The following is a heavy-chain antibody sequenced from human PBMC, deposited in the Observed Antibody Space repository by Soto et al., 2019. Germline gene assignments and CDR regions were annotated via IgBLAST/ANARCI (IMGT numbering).Heavy chain of an antibody. J-gene: IGHJ6*02. D-gene: IGHD5-12*01. V-gene: IGHV3-23*01. CDR1: GFTFSSYA. CDR3: AKGLGYSGYEPYYYYYYGMDV. CDR2: ISGSGGST. Sequence: GGSLRLSCAASGFTFSSYAMSWVRQAPGKGLEWVSAISGSGGSTYYADSVKGRFTISRDNSKNTLYLQMNSLRAEDTAVYYCAKGLGYSGYEPYYYYYYGMDVWGQGTTVTVSS.